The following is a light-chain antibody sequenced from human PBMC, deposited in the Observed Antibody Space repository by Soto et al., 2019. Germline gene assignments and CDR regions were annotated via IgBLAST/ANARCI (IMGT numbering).Light chain of an antibody. J-gene: IGKJ4*01. V-gene: IGKV1-27*01. CDR1: EDINNC. Sequence: DIQMTQSPSSLSASIGDRVTLTCRATEDINNCLAWFQQKPGKVPKLLIYAASTLHSGVPSRFSGSGSGTEFTLTISSLQPDDVATYYCQKYNSGGPLTFGGGTKVEIK. CDR3: QKYNSGGPLT. CDR2: AAS.